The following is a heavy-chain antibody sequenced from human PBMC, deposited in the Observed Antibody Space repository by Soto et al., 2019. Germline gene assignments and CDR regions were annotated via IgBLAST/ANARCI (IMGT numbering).Heavy chain of an antibody. CDR3: ARDYDFWSGYYNDPLNYYYYYGMDV. CDR1: GYTFTGYY. CDR2: INPNSGGT. V-gene: IGHV1-2*02. D-gene: IGHD3-3*01. Sequence: ASVKVSCKASGYTFTGYYMHWVRQAPGQGLEWMGWINPNSGGTNYAQKFQGRVTMTRDTSISTAYMELSRLRSDDTAVYYCARDYDFWSGYYNDPLNYYYYYGMDVWGQGTTVTVYS. J-gene: IGHJ6*02.